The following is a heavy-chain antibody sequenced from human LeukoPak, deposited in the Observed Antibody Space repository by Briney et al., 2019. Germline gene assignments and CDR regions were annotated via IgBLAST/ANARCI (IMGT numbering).Heavy chain of an antibody. CDR1: GFTFSSYG. D-gene: IGHD6-19*01. V-gene: IGHV3-30-3*01. Sequence: GRSLRLSCAASGFTFSSYGVHWVRQAPGKGLEWVAVISYDGSNKYYADSVKGRFTISRDNSKSTLYLQMNSLRAEDTAVYCCAREGGSGWYYFDYWGQGTLVTVSS. J-gene: IGHJ4*02. CDR2: ISYDGSNK. CDR3: AREGGSGWYYFDY.